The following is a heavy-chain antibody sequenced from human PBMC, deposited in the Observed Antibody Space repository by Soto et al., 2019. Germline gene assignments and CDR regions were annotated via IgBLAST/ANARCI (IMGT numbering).Heavy chain of an antibody. D-gene: IGHD3-10*01. CDR3: ARDKQERITMVRGVITYFSRLYYYYGMDV. CDR1: GGTFSSHS. Sequence: GASVKVSCKSSGGTFSSHSINWVRQAPGQGLEWMGGIILIFGTANYAQKFQGRVTITADESTSTAYMELSSLRSEDTAVYYCARDKQERITMVRGVITYFSRLYYYYGMDVWGQGTTVTVSS. CDR2: IILIFGTA. J-gene: IGHJ6*02. V-gene: IGHV1-69*13.